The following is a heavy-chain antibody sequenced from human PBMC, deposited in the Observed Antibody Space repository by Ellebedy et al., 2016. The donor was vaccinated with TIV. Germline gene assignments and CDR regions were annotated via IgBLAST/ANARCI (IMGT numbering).Heavy chain of an antibody. V-gene: IGHV4-59*01. J-gene: IGHJ4*02. CDR2: IYYSGST. D-gene: IGHD5-12*01. Sequence: MPSETLSLTCTVSGGSISSYYWSWIRQPPGKGLECIGYIYYSGSTNYNPSLKSRVTISVDTSKNQFSLKLSSVTAADTAVYYCARGYSGYDLRFDYWGQGTLVTVSS. CDR3: ARGYSGYDLRFDY. CDR1: GGSISSYY.